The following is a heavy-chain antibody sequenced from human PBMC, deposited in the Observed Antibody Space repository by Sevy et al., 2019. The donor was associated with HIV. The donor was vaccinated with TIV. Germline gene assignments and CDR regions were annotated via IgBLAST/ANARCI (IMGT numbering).Heavy chain of an antibody. V-gene: IGHV3-30-3*01. D-gene: IGHD2-2*02. Sequence: GGSLRLSCAASGFTFSSYAIHWVRQAPGKGLEWVAVISYDGSNKYYADSVKGRFTISRDNSKNTLYLQMNSLRAEDTAVYYCAREYPYYYYYMDVWGKGTTVTVSS. CDR3: AREYPYYYYYMDV. CDR2: ISYDGSNK. CDR1: GFTFSSYA. J-gene: IGHJ6*03.